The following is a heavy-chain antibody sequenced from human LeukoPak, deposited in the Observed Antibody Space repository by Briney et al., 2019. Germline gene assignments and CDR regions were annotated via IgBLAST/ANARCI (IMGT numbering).Heavy chain of an antibody. J-gene: IGHJ6*02. V-gene: IGHV3-73*01. D-gene: IGHD4-17*01. CDR3: TSPSYGDYSHYYYGMDV. Sequence: GGSLRLSCAASGFTFSGSAMHWVRQASGKGLEWVGRIRSKANSYATAYAASVKGRFTISRDDSKNTAYLQMNSLKTEGTAVYYCTSPSYGDYSHYYYGMDVWGQGTLVTVSS. CDR1: GFTFSGSA. CDR2: IRSKANSYAT.